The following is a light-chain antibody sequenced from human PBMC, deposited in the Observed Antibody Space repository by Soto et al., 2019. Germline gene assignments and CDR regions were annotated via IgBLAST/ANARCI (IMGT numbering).Light chain of an antibody. J-gene: IGLJ1*01. CDR1: SSDVGRYNY. Sequence: QSVLTQPRSVSGSPGQSVTISCTGTSSDVGRYNYVSWYQQHPGKAPKVMIYDVSERPSGVPDRFSGSKSGNTASLTISGLQAEDEADYYCCSYAGSPRYVFGTGTTVTVL. CDR2: DVS. V-gene: IGLV2-11*01. CDR3: CSYAGSPRYV.